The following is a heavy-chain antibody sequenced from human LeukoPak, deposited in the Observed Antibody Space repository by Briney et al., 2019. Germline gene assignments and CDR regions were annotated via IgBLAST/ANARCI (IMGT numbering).Heavy chain of an antibody. CDR1: GYTFTGYY. CDR2: INPNSGGT. Sequence: GASVKVSCKASGYTFTGYYMHWVRQAPGQGLEWMGWINPNSGGTNYAQKFQGRVTMTRDTSTSTAYMELRSLRSDDTAVYYCARGRYSSFVRRAYYFDYWGQGTLVTVSS. J-gene: IGHJ4*02. D-gene: IGHD5-18*01. CDR3: ARGRYSSFVRRAYYFDY. V-gene: IGHV1-2*02.